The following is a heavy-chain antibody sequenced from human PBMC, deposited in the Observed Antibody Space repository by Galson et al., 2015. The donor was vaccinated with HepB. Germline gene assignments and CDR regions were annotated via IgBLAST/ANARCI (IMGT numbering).Heavy chain of an antibody. CDR1: GGSFSGYY. CDR2: INHSGST. D-gene: IGHD3-10*01. Sequence: TLSLTCAVYGGSFSGYYWSWIRQPPGKGLEWIGEINHSGSTNYNPSLKSRVTISVDTSKNQFSLKLSSVTAADTAVYYCARGRWIGEDTMVRGVIMTYWGQGTLVTVSS. J-gene: IGHJ4*02. V-gene: IGHV4-34*01. CDR3: ARGRWIGEDTMVRGVIMTY.